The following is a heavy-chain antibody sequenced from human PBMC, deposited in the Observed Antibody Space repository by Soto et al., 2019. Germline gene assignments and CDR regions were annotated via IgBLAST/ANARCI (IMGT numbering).Heavy chain of an antibody. Sequence: PXGTLSLTCSVYGASFSGYYWSGIRQSPGKGLEWIGEIHHSGSTHYNPSLKSRLTFSIDESQSQFYMMLTSVTAADTALYFCARGHSTSGYDSWGQGSLVTVSS. CDR3: ARGHSTSGYDS. D-gene: IGHD6-6*01. J-gene: IGHJ4*02. CDR2: IHHSGST. CDR1: GASFSGYY. V-gene: IGHV4-34*01.